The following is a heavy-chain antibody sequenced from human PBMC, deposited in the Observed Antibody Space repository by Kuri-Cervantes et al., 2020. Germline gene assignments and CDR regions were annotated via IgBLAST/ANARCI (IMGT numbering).Heavy chain of an antibody. CDR1: GFTFSSYG. V-gene: IGHV3-33*01. Sequence: GGSLRLSCAASGFTFSSYGMHWVRQAPGKGLEWVAVIWYDGSNKYYADSVKGRFTISRDNAKNSLYLQMNSLRAEDTAVYYCARGDQGDFDYWGQGTLVTVSS. CDR3: ARGDQGDFDY. CDR2: IWYDGSNK. J-gene: IGHJ4*02.